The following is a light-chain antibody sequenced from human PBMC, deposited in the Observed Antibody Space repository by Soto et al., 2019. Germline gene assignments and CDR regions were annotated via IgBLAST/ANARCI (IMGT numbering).Light chain of an antibody. Sequence: QSALTQPGPVSGSPGQSITIFCTRSSSDFSAYHYVSCYQQHPGKAPKLMIYEVSYRPPGMSSRFSGSKSGNTASLTITGLLAGDEADYCCTTYADSNIYVFGSGSKVT. J-gene: IGLJ1*01. CDR3: TTYADSNIYV. CDR1: SSDFSAYHY. V-gene: IGLV2-14*01. CDR2: EVS.